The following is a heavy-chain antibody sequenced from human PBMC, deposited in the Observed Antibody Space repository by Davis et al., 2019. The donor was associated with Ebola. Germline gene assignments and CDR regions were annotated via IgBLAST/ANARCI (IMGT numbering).Heavy chain of an antibody. Sequence: GESLKISCAASGFTFSRHWMSWVRQAPGKGLEWGANIKEAGSEKHYVDSVKGRFTISRDNAKNSLCLQMNSLRAEDTAVYYCARDLYLGSWNYYGMDVWGQGTTVTVSS. D-gene: IGHD2-2*02. V-gene: IGHV3-7*01. CDR1: GFTFSRHW. CDR2: IKEAGSEK. CDR3: ARDLYLGSWNYYGMDV. J-gene: IGHJ6*02.